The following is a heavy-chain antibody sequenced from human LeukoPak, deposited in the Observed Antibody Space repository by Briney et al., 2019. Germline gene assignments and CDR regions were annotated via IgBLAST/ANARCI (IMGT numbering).Heavy chain of an antibody. CDR3: ARSYDSSGYYKFDF. CDR2: ISHDGSNK. D-gene: IGHD3-22*01. CDR1: GFTFSSYA. J-gene: IGHJ4*02. V-gene: IGHV3-30-3*01. Sequence: GGSLRLSCAASGFTFSSYAMHWVLQAPGKGLEWVAVISHDGSNKYYADSVKGRFTISRDNSKNALYLQMNSLRAEDTAVYYCARSYDSSGYYKFDFWGQGTLVTVSS.